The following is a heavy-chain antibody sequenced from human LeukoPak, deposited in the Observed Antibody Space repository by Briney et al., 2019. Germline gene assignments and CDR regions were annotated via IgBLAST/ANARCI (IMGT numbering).Heavy chain of an antibody. CDR3: ARGGPPSLDY. Sequence: PSETLSLTCTVSGGSISSYYWSWIRQPPGKGLEWVAYMSYSGSTNYNPSLKSRVAISVDTSKNQFSLNLTSVTAADTAVYYCARGGPPSLDYWGQETLVTVSS. CDR2: MSYSGST. CDR1: GGSISSYY. J-gene: IGHJ4*02. V-gene: IGHV4-59*01.